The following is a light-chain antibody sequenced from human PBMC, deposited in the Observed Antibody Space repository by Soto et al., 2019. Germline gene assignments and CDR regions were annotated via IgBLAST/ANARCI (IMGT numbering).Light chain of an antibody. V-gene: IGKV3-15*01. CDR1: QSVSSH. CDR2: DAS. J-gene: IGKJ1*01. CDR3: QQYGRP. Sequence: EIVMTQSPATLSVSPGEGATVSCRSSQSVSSHLAWYQQKPGQAPRLLFYDASTRATGIPARFSGSGSGTDFTLTISRLEPEDFGVYYCQQYGRPFGQGTKVDI.